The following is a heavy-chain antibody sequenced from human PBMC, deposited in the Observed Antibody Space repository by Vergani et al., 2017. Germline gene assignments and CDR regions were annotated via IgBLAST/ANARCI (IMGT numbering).Heavy chain of an antibody. V-gene: IGHV4-38-2*02. Sequence: QVQIQESGPGLVKPSETLSLTCTVSNYSLRRGYFGGWIRRPPGKGLEWIASFHHTGMTCNNPSLKSRVPISVDTSKNLISLKLNSVTAADTALYYCACDGGSRNFYHLFDSWGQGTLVTVSS. CDR3: ACDGGSRNFYHLFDS. CDR2: FHHTGMT. J-gene: IGHJ4*02. CDR1: NYSLRRGYF. D-gene: IGHD2-2*01.